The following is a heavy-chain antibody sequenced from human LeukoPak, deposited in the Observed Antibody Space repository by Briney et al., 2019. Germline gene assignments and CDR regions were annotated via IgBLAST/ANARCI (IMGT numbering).Heavy chain of an antibody. D-gene: IGHD2-2*01. Sequence: GGSLRLSCAASGFTFSSYAMGWVRQAPGKGLEWVSAISGSGGSTFYADSVKGRFTISRDNSKNTLYLQMNSLRAEDAAVYYCAKGLCSTSCYSVPDHVWGQGTTVTVSS. CDR3: AKGLCSTSCYSVPDHV. CDR1: GFTFSSYA. CDR2: ISGSGGST. V-gene: IGHV3-23*01. J-gene: IGHJ6*02.